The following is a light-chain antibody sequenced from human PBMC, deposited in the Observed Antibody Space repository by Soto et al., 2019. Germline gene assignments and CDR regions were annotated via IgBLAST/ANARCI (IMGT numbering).Light chain of an antibody. CDR2: DTS. CDR3: QQYNTLPQT. V-gene: IGKV1-5*01. CDR1: QSISRW. Sequence: DIQMTQSPSTLSASVGDRVIITCLASQSISRWLDWYQQKPGKAPKLLIYDTSSLESGVPSRFSGSGSGTEFTLTISSLQPDDFATYFCQQYNTLPQTFGQGTNVDIK. J-gene: IGKJ1*01.